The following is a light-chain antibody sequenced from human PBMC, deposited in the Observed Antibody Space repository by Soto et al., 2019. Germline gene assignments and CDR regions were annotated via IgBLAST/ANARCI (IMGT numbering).Light chain of an antibody. CDR2: AAS. CDR3: QKYNSVPFT. Sequence: DIQMTQSPSSLSASVGDRVTITCRASQSISSYLNWYQQKPGKAPKLLIYAASSLQSGVPSRFSGSGSGTDFTLTINSLQPEDVATYYCQKYNSVPFTFGPGTKVDIK. J-gene: IGKJ3*01. CDR1: QSISSY. V-gene: IGKV1-39*01.